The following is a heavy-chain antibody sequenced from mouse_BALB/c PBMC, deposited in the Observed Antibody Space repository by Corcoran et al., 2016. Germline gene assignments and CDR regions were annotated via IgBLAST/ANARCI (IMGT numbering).Heavy chain of an antibody. CDR1: GYTFTDYE. V-gene: IGHV1-15*01. CDR3: TTYYGNYGNY. Sequence: QVQLQQSGAELVRPGASVTLSCKASGYTFTDYEMHWVKQTPVHGLEWIGAIDPETGGTAYNQKFKGKATLTADKSSSTAYMELRSLTSKDSAVYYCTTYYGNYGNYWGQGTTLTVSS. J-gene: IGHJ2*01. CDR2: IDPETGGT. D-gene: IGHD2-10*01.